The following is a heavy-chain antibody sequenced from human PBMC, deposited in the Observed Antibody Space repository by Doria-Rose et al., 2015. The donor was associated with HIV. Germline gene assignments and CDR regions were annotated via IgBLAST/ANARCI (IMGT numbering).Heavy chain of an antibody. V-gene: IGHV2-26*01. CDR1: GVSLSSPGMG. CDR2: NCSDDER. D-gene: IGHD6-13*01. J-gene: IGHJ4*02. Sequence: QVQLVQSGPVLVKPTETLTLTCTVSGVSLSSPGMGVSWIRQRPGTALEWLAYNCSDDERSYKTSLKSRLTISRGTSKSQVVLTMTDMDPVDTATYYCARIKSSRWYHKYYFDFWGQGTLVIVSA. CDR3: ARIKSSRWYHKYYFDF.